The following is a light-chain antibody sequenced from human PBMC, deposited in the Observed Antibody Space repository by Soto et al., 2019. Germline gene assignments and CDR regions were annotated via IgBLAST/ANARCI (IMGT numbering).Light chain of an antibody. J-gene: IGLJ2*01. V-gene: IGLV3-9*01. CDR2: RDS. CDR3: QVWDSSPVV. CDR1: NIGSKN. Sequence: SYELTQPLSVSVALGQTARITCGANNIGSKNVHWYQQKPGQAPVLVIYRDSKRPSGIPERFSGSNSGKTATLTISRAQAGDEADYYCQVWDSSPVVFGGGTKVTVL.